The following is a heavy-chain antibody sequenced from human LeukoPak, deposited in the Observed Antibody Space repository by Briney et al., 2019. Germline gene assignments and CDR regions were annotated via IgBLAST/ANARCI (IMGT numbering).Heavy chain of an antibody. CDR2: ISNDGDKK. V-gene: IGHV3-30-3*01. CDR3: IRELYNYGMDV. CDR1: GFTFTTYS. J-gene: IGHJ6*02. Sequence: GRSLRLSCAASGFTFTTYSMHWVRQAPGTGLEWVAAISNDGDKKYYADSVKGQFTISRDNSKNTLYLQMNDLRAEDTAVYYCIRELYNYGMDVWGQGTTVTVSS.